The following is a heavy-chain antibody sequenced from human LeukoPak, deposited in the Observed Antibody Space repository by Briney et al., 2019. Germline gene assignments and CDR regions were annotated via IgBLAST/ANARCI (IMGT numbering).Heavy chain of an antibody. V-gene: IGHV3-30*18. Sequence: GGSLRLSCAASGFTFSSYPMNWVRQAPGKGLEWVATISHDGSNKNYGDSVKGRFTISRDNSRNTLYLQMNSLRPEDTAVYHCAKDWGNYFASGSSYLDYWGQGTLVTVSS. CDR2: ISHDGSNK. D-gene: IGHD3-10*01. J-gene: IGHJ4*02. CDR3: AKDWGNYFASGSSYLDY. CDR1: GFTFSSYP.